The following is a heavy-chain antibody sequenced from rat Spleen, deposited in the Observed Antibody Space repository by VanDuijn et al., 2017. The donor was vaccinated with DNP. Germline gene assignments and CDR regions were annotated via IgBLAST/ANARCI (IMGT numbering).Heavy chain of an antibody. CDR3: AWPST. CDR2: IKPKSNNYAT. J-gene: IGHJ2*01. Sequence: EVQVLESGGGLVQPGNSLKLSCAPSGFTFSSAWMYWYRQFPEKRLEWVARIKPKSNNYATDYTDSVKGRFTNSRDDSKSTIYLQMNNLKEEDTAIYYCAWPSTWGQGVMVTVSS. D-gene: IGHD1-10*01. CDR1: GFTFSSAW. V-gene: IGHV6-6*01.